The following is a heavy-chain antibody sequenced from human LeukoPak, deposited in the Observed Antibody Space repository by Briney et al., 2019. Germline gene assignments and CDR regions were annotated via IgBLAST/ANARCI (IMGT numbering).Heavy chain of an antibody. V-gene: IGHV4-59*08. CDR2: IYYSWSI. CDR3: ATLSYSHGIRFLEWSEDY. J-gene: IGHJ4*02. Sequence: SSEPLSLTCSVSGGFISSYYGSWLRQPRGKGLEWFGYIYYSWSITYNPSLKSRVTISVDTSKNKFSLKLSSVTAADTAVYYCATLSYSHGIRFLEWSEDYWGQGTLVTVSS. CDR1: GGFISSYY. D-gene: IGHD3-3*01.